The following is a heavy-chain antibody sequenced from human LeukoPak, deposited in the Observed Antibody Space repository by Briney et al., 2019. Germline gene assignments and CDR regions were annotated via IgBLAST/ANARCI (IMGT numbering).Heavy chain of an antibody. J-gene: IGHJ4*02. D-gene: IGHD3/OR15-3a*01. V-gene: IGHV3-74*01. CDR3: ARDKDWAFDY. CDR2: SDGSST. CDR1: GFTFSSYW. Sequence: PGGSLRLSCAASGFTFSSYWMHWVRQAPGKGLVWVSHSDGSSTSYADSVKGRFTISRDDAKNTLYLQMNSLRAEDTAVCYCARDKDWAFDYWGQGTLVTVSS.